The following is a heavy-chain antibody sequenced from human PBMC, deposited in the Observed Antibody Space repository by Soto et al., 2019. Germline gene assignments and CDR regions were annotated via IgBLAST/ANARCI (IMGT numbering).Heavy chain of an antibody. CDR2: IYYSGST. V-gene: IGHV4-61*01. Sequence: SETLSLTCTVSGGSVSSGSYYWSWIRQPPGKGLEWIGYIYYSGSTNYNPSLKSRVTMSVDTSKNQFSLRLSSVTAADTAVYYCARDHLAGFDPWGQGTLVTSPQ. CDR3: ARDHLAGFDP. J-gene: IGHJ5*02. CDR1: GGSVSSGSYY.